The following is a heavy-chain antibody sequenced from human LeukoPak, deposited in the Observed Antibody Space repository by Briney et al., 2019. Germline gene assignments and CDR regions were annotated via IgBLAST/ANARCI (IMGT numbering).Heavy chain of an antibody. CDR1: GFTFSNAW. Sequence: GGSLRLSCAASGFTFSNAWMSWVRQAPGKGLEWVSFIGSSISYISYADSVKGRFTISRDNAKNSLYLQMNSLRAEDTAVYYCAREGYYSGMDVWGQGTTVTVSS. CDR2: IGSSISYI. CDR3: AREGYYSGMDV. J-gene: IGHJ6*02. V-gene: IGHV3-21*01.